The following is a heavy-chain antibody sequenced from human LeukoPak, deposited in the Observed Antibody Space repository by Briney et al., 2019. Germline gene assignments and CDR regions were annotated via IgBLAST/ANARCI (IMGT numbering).Heavy chain of an antibody. Sequence: PGGSLRLSCAASGFTFSDYYMSWIRQAPGKGLEWVSAISGSGGSTYYADSVKGRFTISRDNSKNTLYLQMNSLRAEDTAVYYCAKDLSSRGRFDYWGQGTLVTVSS. D-gene: IGHD6-13*01. V-gene: IGHV3-23*01. CDR1: GFTFSDYY. CDR2: ISGSGGST. J-gene: IGHJ4*02. CDR3: AKDLSSRGRFDY.